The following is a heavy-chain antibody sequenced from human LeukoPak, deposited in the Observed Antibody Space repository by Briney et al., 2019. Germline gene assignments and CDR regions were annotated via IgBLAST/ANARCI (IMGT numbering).Heavy chain of an antibody. D-gene: IGHD6-19*01. J-gene: IGHJ4*02. V-gene: IGHV3-48*03. CDR1: GFTFSSYE. CDR2: ISSSGSTI. Sequence: GGSLRLSCAASGFTFSSYEMNWVRQAPGKGLEWVSYISSSGSTIYYADSVKGRFTISRDNAKNSLYLQMNSLRAEDTAVYYCARDGYSSGWYEGGKYYFDYWGQGTRVTVSS. CDR3: ARDGYSSGWYEGGKYYFDY.